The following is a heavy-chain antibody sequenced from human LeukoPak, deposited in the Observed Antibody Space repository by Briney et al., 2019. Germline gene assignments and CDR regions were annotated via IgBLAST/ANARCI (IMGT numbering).Heavy chain of an antibody. Sequence: GGSLRLSCAASGFTFSSYGMSWVRQAPGKGLEWVSAISGSGGSTYYADSVKGRFTISRDNSKNTLYLQMNSLRAEDTAVYYCAKASHLSSSWYGFDPWGQGTLVTVSS. J-gene: IGHJ5*02. D-gene: IGHD6-13*01. CDR1: GFTFSSYG. CDR3: AKASHLSSSWYGFDP. CDR2: ISGSGGST. V-gene: IGHV3-23*01.